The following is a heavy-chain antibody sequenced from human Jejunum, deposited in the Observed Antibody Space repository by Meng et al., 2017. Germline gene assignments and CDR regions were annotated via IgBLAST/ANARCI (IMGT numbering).Heavy chain of an antibody. CDR3: ARGHQVDP. J-gene: IGHJ5*02. CDR2: AYYSGSS. V-gene: IGHV4-39*01. Sequence: QLQLQESGPGLVKPSETLSLSCTVSGGSLSSGSPYWGWIRQSPGKGLEWIGTAYYSGSSYYNPSLRSRVIILVDTSKNQFSLRLSSVTAADTAVYYCARGHQVDPWGPGTLVTVSS. D-gene: IGHD2-2*01. CDR1: GGSLSSGSPY.